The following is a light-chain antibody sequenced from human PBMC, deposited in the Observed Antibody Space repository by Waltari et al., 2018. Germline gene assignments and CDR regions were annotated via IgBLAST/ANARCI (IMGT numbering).Light chain of an antibody. CDR2: DVN. J-gene: IGLJ2*01. Sequence: QSALTQPPSASGSPGQSVPIPCTGTSSDVGGSNYVSWYQQHPGKAPKLLIYDVNKRPSGVPDRFSGSKSGNTASLTVSGLQTEDEADYYCSSYAGSNNLGVFGGGTKLTVL. V-gene: IGLV2-8*01. CDR3: SSYAGSNNLGV. CDR1: SSDVGGSNY.